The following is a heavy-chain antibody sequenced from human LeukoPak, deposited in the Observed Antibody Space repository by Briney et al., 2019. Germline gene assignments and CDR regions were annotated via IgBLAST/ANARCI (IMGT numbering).Heavy chain of an antibody. V-gene: IGHV1-18*01. J-gene: IGHJ3*02. CDR3: ARKMGYAFDI. Sequence: ASVKVSCTASGYTFTSYGISWVRQAPGQWLEWMGWISAYNGNTNYAQKLQGRVTMTTDTSTSTAYKELRSLRSDDTAVYYCARKMGYAFDIWGQGTMVTVSS. CDR2: ISAYNGNT. CDR1: GYTFTSYG. D-gene: IGHD2-8*01.